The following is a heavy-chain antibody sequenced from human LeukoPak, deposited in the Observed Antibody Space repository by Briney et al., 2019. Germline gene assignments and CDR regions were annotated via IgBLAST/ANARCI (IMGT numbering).Heavy chain of an antibody. D-gene: IGHD3/OR15-3a*01. CDR3: ARGIWTRTVSSYYLDY. V-gene: IGHV1-3*01. CDR2: INAGNGHT. J-gene: IGHJ4*02. Sequence: GASVTVSCKASGFTFTNYAMQWVRQAPGQRLEWMGWINAGNGHTRYSQRFQGRVTITRDTSATTAYMEVTSLRSEDTAVYYCARGIWTRTVSSYYLDYWGQGTLVTVSS. CDR1: GFTFTNYA.